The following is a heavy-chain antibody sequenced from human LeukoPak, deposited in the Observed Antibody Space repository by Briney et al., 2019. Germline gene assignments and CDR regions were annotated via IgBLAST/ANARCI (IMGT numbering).Heavy chain of an antibody. CDR2: TSAYNGNT. J-gene: IGHJ4*02. Sequence: GASVKVSCKASGYTFTSYGISWVRQAPGQGLEWMGWTSAYNGNTNYAQKLQGRVTITRDTSASTAYMELSSLRSEDTAVYYCARPLRFLEWLMVYWGQGALVTVSS. CDR1: GYTFTSYG. V-gene: IGHV1-18*01. D-gene: IGHD3-3*01. CDR3: ARPLRFLEWLMVY.